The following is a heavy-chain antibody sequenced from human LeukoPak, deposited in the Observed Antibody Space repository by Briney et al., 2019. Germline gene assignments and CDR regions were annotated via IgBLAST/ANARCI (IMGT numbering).Heavy chain of an antibody. CDR1: GASTSSYS. CDR3: ARAHSSGYYYNDY. Sequence: SETLSLTCTVSGASTSSYSWSWIRQPPGKGMEWIGYIHNSGSTNYNPSLKSRVTISVNASINQFSLKLSSVTAADTAVYYCARAHSSGYYYNDYWGQGTLVTVSS. V-gene: IGHV4-59*01. CDR2: IHNSGST. J-gene: IGHJ4*02. D-gene: IGHD3-22*01.